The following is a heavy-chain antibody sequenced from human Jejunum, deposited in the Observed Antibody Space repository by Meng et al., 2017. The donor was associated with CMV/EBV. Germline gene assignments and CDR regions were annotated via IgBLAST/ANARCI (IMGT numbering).Heavy chain of an antibody. CDR3: AHTPITAVRGLSVDY. J-gene: IGHJ4*02. CDR1: FSLSTSGVG. D-gene: IGHD3-10*01. V-gene: IGHV2-5*02. Sequence: FSLSTSGVGVGWIRQPPGKALECLALIYWDDDKRYSPSLKSRLTITKDTSKNQVVLTMTNMDPVDTATYYCAHTPITAVRGLSVDYWGQGTLVTVSS. CDR2: IYWDDDK.